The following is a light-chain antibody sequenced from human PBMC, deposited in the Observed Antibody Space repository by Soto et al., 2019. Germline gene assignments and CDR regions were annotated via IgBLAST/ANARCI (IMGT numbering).Light chain of an antibody. CDR2: GNS. CDR1: RANLGAGHD. V-gene: IGLV1-40*01. Sequence: QSALTQPPSVSGAQGQRVTISCTGSRANLGAGHDVHWYQQLLGTAPKLLIYGNSNRPSGVPDRFSGSKSGTSASLAIAGLQAEDEADYYCQSYDSSLSGLVFGGGTKVTVL. CDR3: QSYDSSLSGLV. J-gene: IGLJ2*01.